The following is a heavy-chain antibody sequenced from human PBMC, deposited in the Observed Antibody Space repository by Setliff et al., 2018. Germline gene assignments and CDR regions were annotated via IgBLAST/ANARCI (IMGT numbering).Heavy chain of an antibody. CDR3: ARHVGGAGGLDY. V-gene: IGHV4-39*07. D-gene: IGHD1-26*01. Sequence: SETLSLTCTVSGGSISTTDYYWGWIRQPPGKGLEWIGCVYYSGNTYYSPSLKSRVTMFVDTSKNQFSLMLYSVTAADTAIYYCARHVGGAGGLDYWGQGTLVTVSS. J-gene: IGHJ4*02. CDR1: GGSISTTDYY. CDR2: VYYSGNT.